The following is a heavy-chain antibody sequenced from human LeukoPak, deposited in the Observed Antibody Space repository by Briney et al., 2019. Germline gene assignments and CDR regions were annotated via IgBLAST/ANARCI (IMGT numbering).Heavy chain of an antibody. CDR1: GGSFSGYY. CDR3: ARGRFYCSGGSCFYYYYYYMDV. D-gene: IGHD2-15*01. J-gene: IGHJ6*03. Sequence: ASETLSLTCAVYGGSFSGYYWSWIRQPPGKGLEWIGEINHSGSTNCNPSLKSRVTISVDTSKNQFSLKLSSVTAADTAVYYCARGRFYCSGGSCFYYYYYYMDVWGKGTTVTVSS. V-gene: IGHV4-34*01. CDR2: INHSGST.